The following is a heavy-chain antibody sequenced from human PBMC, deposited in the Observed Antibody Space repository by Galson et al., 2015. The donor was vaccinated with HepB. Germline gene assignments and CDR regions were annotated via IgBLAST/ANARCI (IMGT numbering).Heavy chain of an antibody. CDR2: IIPIFGIA. CDR3: AREREEIVATKIFDY. CDR1: GGTFSSYA. Sequence: SCKASGGTFSSYAISWVRQAPGQGLEWMGGIIPIFGIANYAQKFQGRVTITADKSTSTAYMELSSLRSEDTAVYYCAREREEIVATKIFDYWGQGTLVTVSS. J-gene: IGHJ4*02. V-gene: IGHV1-69*17. D-gene: IGHD5-12*01.